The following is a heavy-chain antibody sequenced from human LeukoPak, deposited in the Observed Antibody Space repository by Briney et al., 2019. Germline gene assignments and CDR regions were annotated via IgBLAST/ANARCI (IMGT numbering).Heavy chain of an antibody. CDR2: INHSGST. J-gene: IGHJ4*02. CDR3: AREGVGENRPLDY. CDR1: GGSFSGYY. Sequence: SEPLSLTCAVYGGSFSGYYWSWIRHPPGKGLEWIGEINHSGSTNYNPSLQSRVTISVDTSKTQCSLKLSSVTAADTAVYYCAREGVGENRPLDYWGQGTLVTVSS. D-gene: IGHD2-15*01. V-gene: IGHV4-34*01.